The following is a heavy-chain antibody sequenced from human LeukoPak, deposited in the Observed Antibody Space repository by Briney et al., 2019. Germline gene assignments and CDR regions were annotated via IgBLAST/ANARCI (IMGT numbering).Heavy chain of an antibody. CDR3: AKEYYGSGSYYDY. D-gene: IGHD3-10*01. J-gene: IGHJ4*02. Sequence: PGGSLRLSCVASGFTFSDFSLNWVRQAPGKGLEWISYIGSAIYYADSVKGRFTVSRDNSKNTLYLEMNSLRAEDTGVYYCAKEYYGSGSYYDYWGQGTLVTVSS. CDR1: GFTFSDFS. CDR2: IGSAI. V-gene: IGHV3-48*01.